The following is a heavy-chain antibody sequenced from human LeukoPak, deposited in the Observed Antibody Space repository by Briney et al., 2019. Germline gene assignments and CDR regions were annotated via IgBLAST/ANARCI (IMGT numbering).Heavy chain of an antibody. J-gene: IGHJ4*02. CDR2: ITASGTAM. CDR3: ASFGELGPVADFDY. V-gene: IGHV3-48*02. Sequence: PGGSLRLSCAASGFTFSSYSMNWVRQAPGKGLEWVSHITASGTAMFYADSVKGRFTISRDNAKNSLYLQMNSLRDEDTAVYYCASFGELGPVADFDYWGQGTLVTVSS. CDR1: GFTFSSYS. D-gene: IGHD6-19*01.